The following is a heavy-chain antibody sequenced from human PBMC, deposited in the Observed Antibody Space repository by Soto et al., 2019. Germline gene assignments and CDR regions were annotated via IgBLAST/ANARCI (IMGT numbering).Heavy chain of an antibody. V-gene: IGHV3-23*01. J-gene: IGHJ4*02. Sequence: EVQLLESGGGLVQPGGSLRLSCAASGFTFSSYALNWVRQAPGKGLEWVSAISGSGGNTYYADSVKGRFTISRDNSKNTLYLPMNSLRAEDTAVYYCAGGWQGDYWGQGTLVTVSS. CDR3: AGGWQGDY. CDR2: ISGSGGNT. D-gene: IGHD6-19*01. CDR1: GFTFSSYA.